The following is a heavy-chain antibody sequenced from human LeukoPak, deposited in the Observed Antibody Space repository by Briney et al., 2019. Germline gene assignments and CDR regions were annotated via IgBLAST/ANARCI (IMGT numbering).Heavy chain of an antibody. Sequence: ASVKVSCKASGYTFTGYYMHWVRQAPGQGLEWLGWINPNSGGTNYAQKFQGRVTMTMDTSISTAYMELSRLRSDDTAVYYCARIPQLCFGELSSPNFDYWGQGTLVTVSS. V-gene: IGHV1-2*02. D-gene: IGHD3-16*02. J-gene: IGHJ4*02. CDR3: ARIPQLCFGELSSPNFDY. CDR2: INPNSGGT. CDR1: GYTFTGYY.